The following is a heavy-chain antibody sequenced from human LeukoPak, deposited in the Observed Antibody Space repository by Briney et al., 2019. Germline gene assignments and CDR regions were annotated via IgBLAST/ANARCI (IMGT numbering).Heavy chain of an antibody. CDR1: GYTFTSYY. D-gene: IGHD1-26*01. Sequence: ASVKVSCKASGYTFTSYYMHWVRQAPGQGLEWMGIINPSGGSTSYAQKFQGRVTMTRDTSTSTVYMEPSSLRSEDTAVYYCARDRGAPYFDYWGQGTLVTVSS. CDR2: INPSGGST. J-gene: IGHJ4*02. V-gene: IGHV1-46*01. CDR3: ARDRGAPYFDY.